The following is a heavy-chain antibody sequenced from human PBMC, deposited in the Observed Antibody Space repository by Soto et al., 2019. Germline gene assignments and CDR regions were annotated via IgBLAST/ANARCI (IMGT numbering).Heavy chain of an antibody. CDR1: GYTFTIYG. Sequence: ASVKVSCKASGYTFTIYGISWVLQAPGQGLEWMGWISAYNGNTNYAQKLQGRVTMTTDTSTSTAYMELRSLRSDDTAVYYCARDDSGFSGSHYIDYFNYWGQVALVTVAS. D-gene: IGHD1-26*01. J-gene: IGHJ4*02. V-gene: IGHV1-18*01. CDR2: ISAYNGNT. CDR3: ARDDSGFSGSHYIDYFNY.